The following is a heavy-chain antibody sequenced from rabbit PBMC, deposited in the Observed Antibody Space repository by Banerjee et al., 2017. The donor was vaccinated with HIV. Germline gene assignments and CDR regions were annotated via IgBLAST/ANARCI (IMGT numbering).Heavy chain of an antibody. J-gene: IGHJ4*01. CDR3: ARYYSGWDYFDL. CDR2: INTNSGNA. Sequence: QQQLEESGGGLVKPGGTLTLTCKASGFDLSSYYYMCWVRQAPGKGLEWIACINTNSGNAVYASWAKGRFTISKTSSTTVTLQMTSLTGADTATYFCARYYSGWDYFDLWGPGTLVTVS. V-gene: IGHV1S45*01. D-gene: IGHD4-1*01. CDR1: GFDLSSYYY.